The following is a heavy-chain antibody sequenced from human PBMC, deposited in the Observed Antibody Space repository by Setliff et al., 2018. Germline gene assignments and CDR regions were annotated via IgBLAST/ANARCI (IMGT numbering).Heavy chain of an antibody. CDR3: SRTVRSGSYHYYLMDV. D-gene: IGHD1-26*01. V-gene: IGHV2-70*11. Sequence: SGPTPVNPTQTLTLTCTSSGFSISTSGMFVSWIRQSPGKAPEWLERFDWDDDKYYSTSLKTRLTISKYTSKNQVVLTMTNMDSVDTATYYCSRTVRSGSYHYYLMDVCGKGITVTVCS. J-gene: IGHJ6*03. CDR1: GFSISTSGMF. CDR2: FDWDDDK.